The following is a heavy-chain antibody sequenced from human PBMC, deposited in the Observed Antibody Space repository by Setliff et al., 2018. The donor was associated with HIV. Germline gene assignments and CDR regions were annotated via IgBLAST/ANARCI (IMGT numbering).Heavy chain of an antibody. CDR3: VRGKQNGVATYGLDI. D-gene: IGHD2-8*01. J-gene: IGHJ3*02. Sequence: PGGSLRLSCAASGFTFSSFWMHWVRQAPGKGLIWVSRISSDGRYTDYADSVKGRFTVSRDSAKNTLSLQTDSLRPDDTAVYYCVRGKQNGVATYGLDIWGQGTMVTVSS. CDR1: GFTFSSFW. CDR2: ISSDGRYT. V-gene: IGHV3-74*01.